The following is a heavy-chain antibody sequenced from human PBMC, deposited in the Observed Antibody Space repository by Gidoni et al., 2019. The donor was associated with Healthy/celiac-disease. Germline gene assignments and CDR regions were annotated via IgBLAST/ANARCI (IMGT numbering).Heavy chain of an antibody. D-gene: IGHD1-7*01. J-gene: IGHJ6*03. CDR3: ARGKYGKLPYYYYYMDV. Sequence: EVQLVESGGGLVQPGGSLRLSCAASGFTVSSNYMSWVRQAPGKGLEWVSVIYSGGSTYYADSVKGRFTISRDNSKNTLYLQMNSLRAEDTAVYYCARGKYGKLPYYYYYMDVWGKGTTVTVSS. V-gene: IGHV3-66*02. CDR2: IYSGGST. CDR1: GFTVSSNY.